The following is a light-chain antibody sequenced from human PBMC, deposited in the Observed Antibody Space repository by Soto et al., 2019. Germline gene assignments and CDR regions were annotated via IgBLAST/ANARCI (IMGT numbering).Light chain of an antibody. CDR1: SSNIGSNT. CDR2: SSN. V-gene: IGLV1-44*01. J-gene: IGLJ3*02. Sequence: QSVLTQAPSASGTPGQRVTISCSGSSSNIGSNTVNWYQQFPGTAPKLLIYSSNQRPSGVPDRFSGSKSGTSASLAISGLQPEDEADYYCATWDDSLNGRVFGRGTKLTVL. CDR3: ATWDDSLNGRV.